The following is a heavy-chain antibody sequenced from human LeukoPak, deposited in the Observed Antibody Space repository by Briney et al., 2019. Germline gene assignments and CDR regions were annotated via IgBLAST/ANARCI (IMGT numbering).Heavy chain of an antibody. CDR2: IYYSGST. J-gene: IGHJ4*02. CDR1: GGAISSYY. CDR3: ARVSGSYFDY. Sequence: PSETLSLTCTVSGGAISSYYWTCIRQPPGKGLEWIGFIYYSGSTNYNPSLKSRVTISVDTSKDQFSLKLSSVTAADTAVYYCARVSGSYFDYWGQGTLVTVSS. D-gene: IGHD1-26*01. V-gene: IGHV4-59*01.